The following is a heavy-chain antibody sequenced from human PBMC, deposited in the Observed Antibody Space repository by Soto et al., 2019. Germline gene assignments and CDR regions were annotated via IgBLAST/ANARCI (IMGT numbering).Heavy chain of an antibody. CDR1: GGTFSSYA. CDR3: ARKSGIAVAGYDYYYGMDV. V-gene: IGHV1-69*12. D-gene: IGHD6-19*01. CDR2: IIPIFGTA. Sequence: QVQLVQSGAEVKKPGSSVKVSCKASGGTFSSYAISWVRQAPGQGLEWMGGIIPIFGTANYAQKFQGRVTITADECTSTRYMELSSLRAEDTAVYYCARKSGIAVAGYDYYYGMDVWGRGTTVMVFS. J-gene: IGHJ6*02.